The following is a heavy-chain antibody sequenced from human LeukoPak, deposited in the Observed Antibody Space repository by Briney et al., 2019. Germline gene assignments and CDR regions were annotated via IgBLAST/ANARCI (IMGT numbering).Heavy chain of an antibody. CDR1: GVSISSGSNY. CDR3: ARGGHYLGYCSGGSCRNWFDP. J-gene: IGHJ5*02. D-gene: IGHD2-15*01. Sequence: SETLSLTCSVSGVSISSGSNYWGWIRQPPGKTLEWIGSIYSRGNTYYNPSLKSRVTISVDTSKNQFSLKLSSVTAADTAVYYCARGGHYLGYCSGGSCRNWFDPWGQGTLVTVSS. V-gene: IGHV4-39*07. CDR2: IYSRGNT.